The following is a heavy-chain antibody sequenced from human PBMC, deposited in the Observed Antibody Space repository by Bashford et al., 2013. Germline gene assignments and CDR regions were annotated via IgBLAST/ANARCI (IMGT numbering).Heavy chain of an antibody. D-gene: IGHD2-15*01. J-gene: IGHJ4*02. CDR2: IFSSGTT. Sequence: SETLSLTCSVSGASITSSSFYWSWARQPAGKGLEWIGRIFSSGTTQYNPSLRSRVTISVDTSKNQFSLRLSSVTATDTAVYYCAAHPGSWGRGTLVTVSS. V-gene: IGHV4-61*02. CDR3: AAHPGS. CDR1: GASITSSSFY.